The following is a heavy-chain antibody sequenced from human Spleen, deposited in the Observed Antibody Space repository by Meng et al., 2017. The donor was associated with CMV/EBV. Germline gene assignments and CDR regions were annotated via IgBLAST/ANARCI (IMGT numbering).Heavy chain of an antibody. CDR2: LVTYNGVT. V-gene: IGHV1-18*01. CDR3: ARDRIPPMLSIGGYFGMDV. Sequence: ASVKVSCKASDYPFTSYGLSWVRQAPGQGLEWMGWLVTYNGVTKYVQELQGRVTMTTDTATSTAYMELRSLTSDDTAVYFCARDRIPPMLSIGGYFGMDVWGQGTAVTVSS. J-gene: IGHJ6*02. CDR1: DYPFTSYG. D-gene: IGHD3-16*01.